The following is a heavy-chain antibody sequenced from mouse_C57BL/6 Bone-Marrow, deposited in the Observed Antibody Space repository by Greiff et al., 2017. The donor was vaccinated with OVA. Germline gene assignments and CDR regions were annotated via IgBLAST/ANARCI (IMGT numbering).Heavy chain of an antibody. CDR2: INPYNGGT. CDR3: ARRFITTVVSMDY. J-gene: IGHJ4*01. CDR1: GYTFTDYY. Sequence: VQLQQSGPVLVKPGASVKMSCKASGYTFTDYYMNWVKQSHGKSLEWIGVINPYNGGTSYNQKFKGKATLTVDKSSSTAYMELNSLTSEDSAVYYCARRFITTVVSMDYWGQGTSVTVSS. D-gene: IGHD1-1*01. V-gene: IGHV1-19*01.